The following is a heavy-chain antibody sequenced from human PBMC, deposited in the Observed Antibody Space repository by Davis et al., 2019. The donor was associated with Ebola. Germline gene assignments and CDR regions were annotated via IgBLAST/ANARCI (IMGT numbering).Heavy chain of an antibody. CDR1: GFTVSSNY. CDR2: IYSGGST. Sequence: GESLKISCAASGFTVSSNYMSWVRQAPGKGLEWVSVIYSGGSTYYADSVKGRFTISRDNAKNSLYLQMNSLRDEDTAVYYCARVLPVVPAAMVLGYYYGMDVWGQGTTVTVSS. J-gene: IGHJ6*02. D-gene: IGHD2-2*01. V-gene: IGHV3-53*01. CDR3: ARVLPVVPAAMVLGYYYGMDV.